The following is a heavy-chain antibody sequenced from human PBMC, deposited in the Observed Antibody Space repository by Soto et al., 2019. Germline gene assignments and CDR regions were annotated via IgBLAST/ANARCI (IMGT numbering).Heavy chain of an antibody. Sequence: VASVKVSCKASGYTFTGYYMHWVRQAPGQGLEWMGWINPNSGGTNYAQKFQGRVTMTRDTSISTAYMELSRLRSDDTAVYYCATLDFWSGNSYYFDYWGQGTLVTV. CDR1: GYTFTGYY. CDR2: INPNSGGT. V-gene: IGHV1-2*02. J-gene: IGHJ4*02. CDR3: ATLDFWSGNSYYFDY. D-gene: IGHD3-3*01.